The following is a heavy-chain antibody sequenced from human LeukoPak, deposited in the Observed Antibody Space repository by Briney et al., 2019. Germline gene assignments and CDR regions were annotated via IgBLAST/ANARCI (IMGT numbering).Heavy chain of an antibody. CDR3: ARHDYYDILTGYYPFDY. J-gene: IGHJ4*02. V-gene: IGHV4-39*01. D-gene: IGHD3-9*01. Sequence: SETVSLTCTVSGGSISSSSYYWGWIRQPPGKGLERLGSCYYSRCTYYNPSLNSRASITVDTSQNQFSLKLSSVTAADTAVYYCARHDYYDILTGYYPFDYWGQGTLVTVSS. CDR1: GGSISSSSYY. CDR2: CYYSRCT.